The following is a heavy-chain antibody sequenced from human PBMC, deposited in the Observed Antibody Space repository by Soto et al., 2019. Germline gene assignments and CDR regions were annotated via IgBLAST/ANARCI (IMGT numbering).Heavy chain of an antibody. CDR2: IYHSGST. Sequence: SETLSLTCAVSGGSISSSNWWSWVRQPPGKGLEWIGEIYHSGSTNYNPSLKSRVTISVDKSKNQFSLKLSSVTAADTAVYYCARAGGYGSSGYSFDYWGQGTLVTVSS. CDR3: ARAGGYGSSGYSFDY. V-gene: IGHV4-4*02. J-gene: IGHJ4*02. D-gene: IGHD3-22*01. CDR1: GGSISSSNW.